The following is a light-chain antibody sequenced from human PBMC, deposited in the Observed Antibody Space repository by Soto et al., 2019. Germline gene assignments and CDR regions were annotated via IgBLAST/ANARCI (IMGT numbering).Light chain of an antibody. J-gene: IGLJ1*01. CDR2: DVS. Sequence: QSALTPPRSVSGSPGQSVTISCTGTSSDVGGYNYVSWYQQHPGKAPKVMIYDVSERPSGVPDRFSGSKSGNTATLTISGLQAEDEADYYCCSYAGSPRYVFGTGTKATVL. CDR1: SSDVGGYNY. CDR3: CSYAGSPRYV. V-gene: IGLV2-11*01.